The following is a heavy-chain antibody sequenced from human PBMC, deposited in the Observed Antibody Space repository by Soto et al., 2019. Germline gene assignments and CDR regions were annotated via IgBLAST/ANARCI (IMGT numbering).Heavy chain of an antibody. CDR2: IYSGGST. V-gene: IGHV3-53*02. CDR1: GFTVSSNY. J-gene: IGHJ6*02. CDR3: AREREYYYYGMDV. Sequence: EVQLVETGGGLIQPGGSLRLPCAASGFTVSSNYMSWFRQAPGKGLEWVSVIYSGGSTYYADSVKGRFTISRDNSKNTLYLQMNSLRAEDTAVYYCAREREYYYYGMDVWGQGTTVTVSS.